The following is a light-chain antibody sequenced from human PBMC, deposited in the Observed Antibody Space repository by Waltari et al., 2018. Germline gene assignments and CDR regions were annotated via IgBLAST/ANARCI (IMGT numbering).Light chain of an antibody. CDR1: QSVSSNH. V-gene: IGKV3-20*01. CDR2: GAS. J-gene: IGKJ1*01. Sequence: EIVLTQSPGTLSVSPGERATLSCRASQSVSSNHLAWYQQKTGQAPRLLIYGASSRATGIPDRFGGSGSGTDFTLTISRLEPEDFAVYYCQQYASSPRTFGQGTKVEIK. CDR3: QQYASSPRT.